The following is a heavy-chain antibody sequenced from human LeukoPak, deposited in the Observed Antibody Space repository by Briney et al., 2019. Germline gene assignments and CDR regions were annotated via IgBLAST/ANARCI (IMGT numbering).Heavy chain of an antibody. CDR3: ARDVLGIAAAGTVNWFDP. J-gene: IGHJ5*02. CDR2: IIPIFGTA. V-gene: IGHV1-69*13. Sequence: SVKVSCKASGGTFSSYAISWVRQAPGQGVEWVGGIIPIFGTANYAQKFQGRVTITADESTSTAYMELSSLRSEDTAVYYCARDVLGIAAAGTVNWFDPWGQGTLVTVSS. D-gene: IGHD6-13*01. CDR1: GGTFSSYA.